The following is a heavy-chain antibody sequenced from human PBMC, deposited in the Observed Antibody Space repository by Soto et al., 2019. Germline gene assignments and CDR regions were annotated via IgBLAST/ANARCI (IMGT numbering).Heavy chain of an antibody. Sequence: LRLSCAASGFSLRSQWMHWIRQAPGKGLEWVSGISGSGDSKHYSDSLKGRFTISRDNSKNTLYLQMNSLRAEDTAVYYCAKLYYYDSSGPMDVWGQGTTVTVSS. D-gene: IGHD3-22*01. J-gene: IGHJ6*02. CDR3: AKLYYYDSSGPMDV. CDR1: GFSLRSQW. V-gene: IGHV3-23*01. CDR2: ISGSGDSK.